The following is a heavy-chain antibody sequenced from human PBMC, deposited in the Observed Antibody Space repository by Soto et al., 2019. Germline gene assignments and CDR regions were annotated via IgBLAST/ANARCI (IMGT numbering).Heavy chain of an antibody. CDR3: AKGRTSSNGRTSDS. CDR2: ISGGGITT. J-gene: IGHJ4*02. V-gene: IGHV3-23*01. D-gene: IGHD2-8*01. CDR1: GFTFTNYP. Sequence: VSLRLSCAASGFTFTNYPMNWVRQAPGKGLEWVSIISGGGITTYYADSVKGRFTISRDNSKNTLYLQMNTLRVEDTAIYYCAKGRTSSNGRTSDSWGQGTLVTVSS.